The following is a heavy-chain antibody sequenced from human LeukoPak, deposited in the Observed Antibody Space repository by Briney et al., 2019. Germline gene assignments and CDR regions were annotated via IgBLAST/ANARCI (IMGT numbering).Heavy chain of an antibody. Sequence: PSETLSLTCTVSGDSISSYYWSWVRQPPGKGLEWIGYIYNSESTNYNPSLKSRLTISVDTSKNQFSLKLSSVTAADTAVYYCARTPYYYYMDVWGKGTTVTVSS. CDR1: GDSISSYY. CDR3: ARTPYYYYMDV. CDR2: IYNSEST. V-gene: IGHV4-59*01. J-gene: IGHJ6*03.